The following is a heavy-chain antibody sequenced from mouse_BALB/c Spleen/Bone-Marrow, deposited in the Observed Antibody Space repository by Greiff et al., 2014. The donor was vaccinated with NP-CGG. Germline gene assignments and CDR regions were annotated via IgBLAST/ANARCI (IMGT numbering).Heavy chain of an antibody. J-gene: IGHJ4*01. CDR1: GFNIKDTY. V-gene: IGHV14-3*02. CDR2: IGTANGNT. CDR3: ARYGNGLMDY. D-gene: IGHD2-1*01. Sequence: VQLQQSGAELVKPGASVKLSCTASGFNIKDTYMHWVKQRPEQGLEWIGRIGTANGNTKYDPKFQGKATITADTSSNTAYLQLSSLTSEDTAVYYCARYGNGLMDYWGQGTSVTVSS.